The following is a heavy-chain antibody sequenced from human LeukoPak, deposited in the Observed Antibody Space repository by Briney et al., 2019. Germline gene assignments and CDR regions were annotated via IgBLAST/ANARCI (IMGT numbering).Heavy chain of an antibody. V-gene: IGHV1-8*01. CDR3: ARDRIRTRWFDP. Sequence: ASVKVSCKASGYTFTSYDINWVRQATGQGLEWMGWMNPNSGNTGYAQKFQGRVTMTRNTSISTAYMELSSLRSEDTAVYYCARDRIRTRWFDPWGQGTLVTVSS. J-gene: IGHJ5*02. CDR1: GYTFTSYD. CDR2: MNPNSGNT.